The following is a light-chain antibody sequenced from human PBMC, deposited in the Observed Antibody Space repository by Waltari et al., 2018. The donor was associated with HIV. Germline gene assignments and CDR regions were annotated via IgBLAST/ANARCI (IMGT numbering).Light chain of an antibody. J-gene: IGLJ3*02. CDR2: DNH. CDR3: ATWDNSLSIGL. CDR1: SSDIGASM. V-gene: IGLV1-51*01. Sequence: QSLLPQPPSVSAAPGQHVDISCSGSSSDIGASMVYWYQHRPGGAPKLLIYDNHKRPSGVPDRFSASRSGTSATLDIAGIQTGDEGHYFCATWDNSLSIGLFGGGTKVTVL.